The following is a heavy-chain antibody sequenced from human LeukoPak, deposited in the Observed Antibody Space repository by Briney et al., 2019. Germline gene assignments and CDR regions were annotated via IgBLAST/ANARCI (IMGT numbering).Heavy chain of an antibody. D-gene: IGHD5-18*01. V-gene: IGHV3-21*01. J-gene: IGHJ4*02. CDR3: AKEVAVGGYSYGYFDY. Sequence: PGGSLRLSCAASGFTFSDYSMNWVRQAPGKGLEWVSSISSSSSSIYYADSVKGRFTISRDTAKNSLYLQMNSLRAEDTAVYYCAKEVAVGGYSYGYFDYWGQGTLVTVSS. CDR1: GFTFSDYS. CDR2: ISSSSSSI.